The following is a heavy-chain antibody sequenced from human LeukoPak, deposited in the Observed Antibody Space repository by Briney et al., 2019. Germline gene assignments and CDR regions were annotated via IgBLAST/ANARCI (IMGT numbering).Heavy chain of an antibody. CDR1: GFTFSSYA. V-gene: IGHV3-23*01. D-gene: IGHD3-22*01. CDR2: ISGSGGST. Sequence: GGSLRLSCAASGFTFSSYAMSWVRQAPGKGLEWVSAISGSGGSTYYADSVKGRFTISRDNSKNTLYLQMDSLRAEDTAVYYCAKQDSSGYYYVPTYYYYMDVWGKGTTVTVSS. CDR3: AKQDSSGYYYVPTYYYYMDV. J-gene: IGHJ6*03.